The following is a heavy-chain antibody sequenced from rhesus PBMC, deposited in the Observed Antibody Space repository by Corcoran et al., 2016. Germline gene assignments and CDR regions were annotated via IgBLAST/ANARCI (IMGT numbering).Heavy chain of an antibody. CDR2: IYGSSGST. J-gene: IGHJ6*01. Sequence: QVQLQESGPGVVKPSETLSLTCAVSGGSISGGYDWSWIRQPPGKGLEWIGYIYGSSGSTNYNPSLKYRVTISKDASKNEFSLELSSVTAADTAVYYCGSGSWNGVLDSWGQGVVVTVSS. CDR1: GGSISGGYD. D-gene: IGHD6-25*01. CDR3: GSGSWNGVLDS. V-gene: IGHV4-76*01.